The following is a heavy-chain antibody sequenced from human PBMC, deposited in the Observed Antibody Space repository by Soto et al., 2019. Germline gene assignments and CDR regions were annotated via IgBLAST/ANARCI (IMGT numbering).Heavy chain of an antibody. CDR2: IIPILGIA. CDR1: GYTFTSYA. V-gene: IGHV1-69*04. Sequence: GASVKVSCKASGYTFTSYAMHWVRQAPGQRLEWMGRIIPILGIANYAQKFQGRVTITADKSTSTAYMELSSLRSEDTAVYYCAREHSGYDGAFDIWGQGTMVTVSS. D-gene: IGHD5-12*01. J-gene: IGHJ3*02. CDR3: AREHSGYDGAFDI.